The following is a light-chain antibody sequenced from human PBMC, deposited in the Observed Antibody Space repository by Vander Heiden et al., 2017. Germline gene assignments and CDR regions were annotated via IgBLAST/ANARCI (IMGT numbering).Light chain of an antibody. V-gene: IGKV1-27*01. CDR1: QGISNY. Sequence: DIQMTQSPSSLSASVGDRVTITCRASQGISNYLAWYQQKPGKVPKLLIYAASTLQSGVPSRFSGSGSGTDFTLTISSLQPEDVATYYCKKYNSARTFGQGTKVEIK. CDR2: AAS. J-gene: IGKJ1*01. CDR3: KKYNSART.